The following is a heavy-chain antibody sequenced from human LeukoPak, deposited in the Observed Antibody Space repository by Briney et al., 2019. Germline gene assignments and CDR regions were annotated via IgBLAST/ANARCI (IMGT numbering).Heavy chain of an antibody. J-gene: IGHJ3*01. CDR3: ARPRYTAAYDL. CDR2: MKGDGSEI. V-gene: IGHV3-7*01. CDR1: GFTFSTYW. Sequence: PGGSLRLSCADSGFTFSTYWMTWVRQAPGKGLEWVANMKGDGSEIHYVDSVKGRFTISRDNAKNSLYLQMNSLRAEDTAVYYCARPRYTAAYDLWGQGTMVTVSS. D-gene: IGHD3-16*02.